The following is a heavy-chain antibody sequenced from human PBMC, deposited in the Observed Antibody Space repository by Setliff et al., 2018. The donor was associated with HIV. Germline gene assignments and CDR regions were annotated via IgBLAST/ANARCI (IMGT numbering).Heavy chain of an antibody. Sequence: GGSLSLSCTSSGLIFGDYAMSWVRQAPGKGLEWVGFIRSEAYGGTTEYAASVEGRFTISRDDSKSIAYLRMNSLKAEDTAVYYCTRIKWDLPYNPQFDYWGQGTLVTVSS. D-gene: IGHD1-26*01. CDR2: IRSEAYGGTT. CDR1: GLIFGDYA. CDR3: TRIKWDLPYNPQFDY. V-gene: IGHV3-49*04. J-gene: IGHJ4*02.